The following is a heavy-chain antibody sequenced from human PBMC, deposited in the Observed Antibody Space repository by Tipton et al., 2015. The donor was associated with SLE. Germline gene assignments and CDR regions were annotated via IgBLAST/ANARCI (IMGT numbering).Heavy chain of an antibody. CDR2: MNPSGNT. CDR1: GGSFSDYT. J-gene: IGHJ6*02. CDR3: ARETTETRDGLDV. Sequence: QSGPEVKKPGSSVKVSCRASGGSFSDYTISWVRQAPGQGLEWMGWMNPSGNTAYAEKFQGRVTMTRDTSLRTAYMELSSLRSDDTAVYFCARETTETRDGLDVWGQGTTVIVS. V-gene: IGHV1-8*02. D-gene: IGHD1-1*01.